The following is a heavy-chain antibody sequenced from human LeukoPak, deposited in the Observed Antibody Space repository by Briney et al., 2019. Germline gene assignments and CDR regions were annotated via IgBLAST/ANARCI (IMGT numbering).Heavy chain of an antibody. J-gene: IGHJ4*02. CDR2: ISGSGGST. D-gene: IGHD2-21*02. V-gene: IGHV3-23*01. CDR1: GFTSSSYA. CDR3: AKAGSSFRVTPRDRFDY. Sequence: PGGSLRLSCAASGFTSSSYAMSWVRQAPGKGLEWVSAISGSGGSTYYADSVKGRFTISRDNSKNTLYLQMNSLRAEDTAVYYCAKAGSSFRVTPRDRFDYWGQGTLVTVSS.